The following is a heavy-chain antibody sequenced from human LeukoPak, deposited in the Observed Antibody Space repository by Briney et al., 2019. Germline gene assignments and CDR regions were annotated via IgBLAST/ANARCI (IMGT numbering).Heavy chain of an antibody. Sequence: GGSLRLSCAASGFTFSSYWMRWVRQAPGTGLEWVSYISSSGSTIYYADSVKGRFTISRDNAKNSLYLQMNSLRAEDTAVYYCAELGITMIGGVWGKGTTVTISS. CDR2: ISSSGSTI. J-gene: IGHJ6*04. CDR3: AELGITMIGGV. D-gene: IGHD3-10*02. CDR1: GFTFSSYW. V-gene: IGHV3-48*04.